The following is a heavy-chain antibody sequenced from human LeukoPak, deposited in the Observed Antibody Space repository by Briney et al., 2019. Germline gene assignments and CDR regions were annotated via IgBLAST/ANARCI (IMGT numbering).Heavy chain of an antibody. CDR2: INSDGSST. CDR1: GFTFSSYW. J-gene: IGHJ4*02. CDR3: ARDSGAVAVDY. D-gene: IGHD6-19*01. V-gene: IGHV3-74*01. Sequence: GGSLRLSCAASGFTFSSYWMHWVRQAPGKGLVWVSRINSDGSSTSYADSVKGRFTSSRDNAKNTLHLQMNSLRAEDTAVYYCARDSGAVAVDYWGQGTLVTVSS.